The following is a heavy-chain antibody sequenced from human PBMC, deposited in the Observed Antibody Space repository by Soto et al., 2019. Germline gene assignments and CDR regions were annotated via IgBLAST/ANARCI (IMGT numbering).Heavy chain of an antibody. V-gene: IGHV3-33*01. J-gene: IGHJ4*02. CDR1: GFTFSYYG. CDR2: IWHEGINK. Sequence: GGSLRLSCAASGFTFSYYGMHWVRQAPGKGLEWVAVIWHEGINKDYADAVKGRFTISRDNSKNTLYLQMNSRRVEDTAVYYCARDREMRFDYWGQGTPVPVSS. CDR3: ARDREMRFDY.